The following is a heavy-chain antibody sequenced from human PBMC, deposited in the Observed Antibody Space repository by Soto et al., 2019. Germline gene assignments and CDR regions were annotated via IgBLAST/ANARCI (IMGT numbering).Heavy chain of an antibody. CDR3: ARPLIGNTVDL. CDR2: VHPSRGTA. J-gene: IGHJ3*01. Sequence: QAQLLQSGAEMKKPGASVKVSCKASGYTFINYFIHWVRQAPRQGLEWIGIVHPSRGTADYAQKFKGRVTLTTDMSTRTVYMDLSNLRSEDTAVYYCARPLIGNTVDLWGQGTTVIVSS. V-gene: IGHV1-46*01. D-gene: IGHD1-7*01. CDR1: GYTFINYF.